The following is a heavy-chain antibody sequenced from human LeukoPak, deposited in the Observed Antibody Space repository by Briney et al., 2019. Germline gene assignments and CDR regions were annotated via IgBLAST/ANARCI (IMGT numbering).Heavy chain of an antibody. J-gene: IGHJ4*02. CDR2: ISYSGST. Sequence: SDTLSLTCTVSGGSISSYYWSWIRQPPGKGLEWIGYISYSGSTNYNPSLKSRVTLSVDTSKNQFSLKLSSVTAADTAVYYCARWDHSSGWYRFDYWGQGTLVTVSS. D-gene: IGHD6-19*01. CDR3: ARWDHSSGWYRFDY. CDR1: GGSISSYY. V-gene: IGHV4-59*07.